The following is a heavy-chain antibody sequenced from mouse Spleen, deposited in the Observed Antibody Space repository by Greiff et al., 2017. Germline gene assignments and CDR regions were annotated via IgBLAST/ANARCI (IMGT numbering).Heavy chain of an antibody. J-gene: IGHJ1*01. D-gene: IGHD2-14*01. Sequence: EVKLVESGGGLVKPGGSLKLSCAASGFTFSDYYMYWVRQTPEKRLEWVATISDGGSYTYYPDSVKGRFTISRDNAKNNLYLQMSSLKSEDTAMYYCARAYRYDWYFDVWGAGTTVTVSS. CDR2: ISDGGSYT. CDR3: ARAYRYDWYFDV. CDR1: GFTFSDYY. V-gene: IGHV5-4*02.